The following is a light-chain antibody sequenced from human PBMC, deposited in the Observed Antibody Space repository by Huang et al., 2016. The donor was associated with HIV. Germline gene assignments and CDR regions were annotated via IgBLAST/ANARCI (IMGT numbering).Light chain of an antibody. CDR2: DAS. J-gene: IGKJ2*01. Sequence: EVVMTQSPATLSVSRGERATLSCRASQSVSTNLAWYQQKPGQSPRLLIHDASTRATGVPARFSGSGSGTEFTLTIRSLQSEDFAVYYCQQYNIWPPLYTFGQGTKLEIK. V-gene: IGKV3-15*01. CDR3: QQYNIWPPLYT. CDR1: QSVSTN.